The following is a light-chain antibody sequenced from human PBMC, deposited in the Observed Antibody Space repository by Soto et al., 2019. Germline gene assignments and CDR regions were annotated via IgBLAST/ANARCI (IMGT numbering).Light chain of an antibody. CDR3: QSYDRSLSGFYV. CDR2: GNH. CDR1: SSNIGAGYD. Sequence: QSALTQPPSVSGAPGQMVTISCSGSSSNIGAGYDVHWYQQLPGTAPKLLISGNHNRPSGVPDRFSGSKSGTSASLAITGLQAEDEADYYCQSYDRSLSGFYVFGTGTKLTVL. J-gene: IGLJ1*01. V-gene: IGLV1-40*01.